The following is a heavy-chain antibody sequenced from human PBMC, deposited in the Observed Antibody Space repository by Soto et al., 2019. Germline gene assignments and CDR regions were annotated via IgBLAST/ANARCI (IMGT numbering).Heavy chain of an antibody. V-gene: IGHV4-39*01. CDR2: IYYSGST. CDR3: ALTTYGSGSVDY. J-gene: IGHJ4*02. D-gene: IGHD3-10*01. Sequence: SETLSLTCTVSGGSISSSSYYWGWIRQPPGKGLEWIGSIYYSGSTYYNPSLKSRVTISVDTSKNQFSLKLSSVTAADTAVYYCALTTYGSGSVDYWGQGTLVTVSS. CDR1: GGSISSSSYY.